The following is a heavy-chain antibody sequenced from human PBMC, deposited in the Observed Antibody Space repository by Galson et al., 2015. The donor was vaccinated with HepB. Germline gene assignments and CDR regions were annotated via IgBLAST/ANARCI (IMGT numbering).Heavy chain of an antibody. Sequence: SLRLSCAASGFSYMSHGMNWVRHSPGKGLEWLAYISPGGTKYYADSARGRFTISRDNAKKSMYLHMSSLRVEDTAVYYCARNPASYDYYNMDVWGQGTTVTVSS. CDR1: GFSYMSHG. D-gene: IGHD2-21*01. CDR2: ISPGGTK. V-gene: IGHV3-48*03. J-gene: IGHJ6*02. CDR3: ARNPASYDYYNMDV.